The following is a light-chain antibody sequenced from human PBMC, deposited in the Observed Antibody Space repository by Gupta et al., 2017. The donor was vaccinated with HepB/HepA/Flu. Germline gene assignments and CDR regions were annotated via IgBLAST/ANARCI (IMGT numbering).Light chain of an antibody. J-gene: IGLJ2*01. CDR1: KLGNKY. V-gene: IGLV3-1*01. CDR3: QAWDANTVV. CDR2: QDT. Sequence: SFELTQPPSVSVSPGQTASISCSGDKLGNKYASWHQQKPGQSPLLVIYQDTRRPSGIPERFSGSNSGNTATLTISGTQAMDEGDYYCQAWDANTVVFGGGTKLSVL.